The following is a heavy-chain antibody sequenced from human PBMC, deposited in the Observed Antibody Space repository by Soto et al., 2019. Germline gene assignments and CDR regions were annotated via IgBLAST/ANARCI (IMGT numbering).Heavy chain of an antibody. CDR1: GCTFSSYR. CDR3: VRDSGAKLSRI. J-gene: IGHJ4*02. CDR2: IVPIYRTA. V-gene: IGHV1-69*13. Sequence: SVKVSCKASGCTFSSYRINWVRQAPGQGLEWMGGIVPIYRTADSAQEFQGRVTITADESARTAYMELRSLKSRDTAVYYCVRDSGAKLSRIWGQGTLVIVSS. D-gene: IGHD6-13*01.